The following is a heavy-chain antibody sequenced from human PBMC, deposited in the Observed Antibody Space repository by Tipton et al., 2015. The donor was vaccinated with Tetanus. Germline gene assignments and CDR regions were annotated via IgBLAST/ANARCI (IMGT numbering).Heavy chain of an antibody. CDR1: GFTFSNYA. CDR2: ISVRGSHT. J-gene: IGHJ4*02. Sequence: SLRLSCAASGFTFSNYAMAWVRQAPGKGLEWVSGISVRGSHTYYADPVKGRFSISRDNSKNTVYLQMNSLRVEDTALYYCASGSSLDYWGQGTQVTVSS. V-gene: IGHV3-23*01. D-gene: IGHD3-10*01. CDR3: ASGSSLDY.